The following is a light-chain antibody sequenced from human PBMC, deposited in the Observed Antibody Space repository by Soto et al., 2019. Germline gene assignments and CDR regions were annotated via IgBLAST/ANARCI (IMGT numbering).Light chain of an antibody. J-gene: IGKJ4*01. CDR1: QSVLYSSNNQNY. CDR2: WAS. V-gene: IGKV4-1*01. Sequence: DIVMTQSPDSLAVSLGERATINCKSSQSVLYSSNNQNYLAWYQQKTGQPPKLLIYWASTREFGVPDRFSGSGSGTDFTLTISSLQAEDVAVYYCQQYYNSPATFGGGTKVESK. CDR3: QQYYNSPAT.